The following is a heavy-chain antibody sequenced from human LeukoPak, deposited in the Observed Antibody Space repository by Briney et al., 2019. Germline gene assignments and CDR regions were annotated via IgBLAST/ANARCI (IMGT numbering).Heavy chain of an antibody. V-gene: IGHV3-30-3*01. Sequence: GRSLRLSCAASGFTFSSYAMHWVRQAPGKGLEWVAVISYDGSNKYYADSVKGRFTISRDNSKHTLYLQMNSLRAEDTAVYYCARGGYCSGGSCYSRYLFDYWGQGTLVTVSS. CDR1: GFTFSSYA. CDR2: ISYDGSNK. D-gene: IGHD2-15*01. CDR3: ARGGYCSGGSCYSRYLFDY. J-gene: IGHJ4*02.